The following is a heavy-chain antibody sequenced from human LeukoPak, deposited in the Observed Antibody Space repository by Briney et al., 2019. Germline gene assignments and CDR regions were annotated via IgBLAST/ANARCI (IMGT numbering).Heavy chain of an antibody. CDR2: VSGSGDDT. J-gene: IGHJ4*02. V-gene: IGHV3-23*01. CDR3: AHGRYGGYYYF. D-gene: IGHD3-22*01. Sequence: PGGSLRLSCAASGFTFSTFAMSWVRQAPGKGLEWVSSVSGSGDDTNHADSVEGRFTVSRDNSKNTLYLHMNSLRAEDTAVYFCAHGRYGGYYYFWGQGALVTVSS. CDR1: GFTFSTFA.